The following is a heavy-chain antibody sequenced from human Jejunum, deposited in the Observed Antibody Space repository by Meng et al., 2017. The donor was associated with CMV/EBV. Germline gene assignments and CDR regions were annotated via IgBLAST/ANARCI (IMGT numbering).Heavy chain of an antibody. J-gene: IGHJ4*02. V-gene: IGHV3-66*01. CDR1: GLTVSSNY. D-gene: IGHD1-26*01. CDR2: LYSSGIT. CDR3: ARWSGTYYDY. Sequence: EVHMVGPGGDLVQLGESLILSCAASGLTVSSNYMSWLRQAPGKGLEWVSILYSSGITYYADSVKGRFTISRDNSKNTLYFQMNTLRAEDTAVYYCARWSGTYYDYWGQGTLVTVSS.